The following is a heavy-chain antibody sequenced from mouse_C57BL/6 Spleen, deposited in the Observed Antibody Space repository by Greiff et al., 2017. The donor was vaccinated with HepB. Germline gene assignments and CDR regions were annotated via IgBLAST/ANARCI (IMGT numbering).Heavy chain of an antibody. D-gene: IGHD1-1*01. CDR3: TRDQDYGSEGAMDY. CDR1: GFTFSSYA. Sequence: EVKLQESGEGLVKPGGSLKLSCAASGFTFSSYAMSWVRQTPEKRLEWVAYISSGGDYIYYADTVKGRFTISRDNARNTLYLQMSSLKSEDTAMYYCTRDQDYGSEGAMDYWGQGTSVTVSS. V-gene: IGHV5-9-1*02. J-gene: IGHJ4*01. CDR2: ISSGGDYI.